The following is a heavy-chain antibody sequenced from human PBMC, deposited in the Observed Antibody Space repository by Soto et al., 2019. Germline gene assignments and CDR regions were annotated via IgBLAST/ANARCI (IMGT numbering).Heavy chain of an antibody. CDR1: GFSLSNARMG. CDR3: ARMQDFGSSCLTVPLDV. Sequence: QVTLKESGPVLVKPTETLTLTCSVSGFSLSNARMGVSWIRQPPGKALEWLAHIFSNGEKFYSSSLRTRLTISKDSSKSQVVLSMTDMDPVDTATYYCARMQDFGSSCLTVPLDVWGQGTMVTVSS. V-gene: IGHV2-26*01. J-gene: IGHJ3*01. CDR2: IFSNGEK. D-gene: IGHD3-9*01.